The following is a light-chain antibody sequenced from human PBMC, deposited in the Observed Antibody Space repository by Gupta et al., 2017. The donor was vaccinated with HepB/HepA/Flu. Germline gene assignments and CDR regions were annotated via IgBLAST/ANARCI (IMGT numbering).Light chain of an antibody. J-gene: IGKJ5*01. CDR2: AAS. V-gene: IGKV1-9*01. CDR3: QQFNSYPIT. CDR1: HDINSY. Sequence: DIQLTQSPSFLSSSAGDRVTITCRASHDINSYFIWYQQKQGKAPNRLIYAASTLQGGVTSRFSGSGSGTEFTLTINSLQPEDFATYYCQQFNSYPITFGQGTRLDIK.